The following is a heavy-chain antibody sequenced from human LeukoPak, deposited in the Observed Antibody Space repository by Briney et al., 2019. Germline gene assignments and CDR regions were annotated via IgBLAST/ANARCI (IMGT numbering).Heavy chain of an antibody. Sequence: ASVKVSCKASGYTFTGYYMHWVRQAPGQGLEWMGWINPNSGGTNYAQKFQGRVTMTRDTSISTAYMELSRLRSDDTAVYYCARDRVMQLWLPHYFDYWGQGTLVTVSS. D-gene: IGHD5-18*01. CDR2: INPNSGGT. J-gene: IGHJ4*02. CDR3: ARDRVMQLWLPHYFDY. CDR1: GYTFTGYY. V-gene: IGHV1-2*02.